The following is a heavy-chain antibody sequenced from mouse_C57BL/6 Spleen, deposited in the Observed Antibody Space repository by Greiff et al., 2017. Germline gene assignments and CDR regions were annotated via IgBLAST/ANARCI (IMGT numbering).Heavy chain of an antibody. CDR1: GYAFSSYW. V-gene: IGHV1-80*01. CDR3: AKTAQGSFAMDY. Sequence: VQLQQSGAELVKPGASVKISCKASGYAFSSYWMNWVKQRPGKGLEWIGQIYPGDGDTNYNGKFKGKATLTADKSSSTAYMQLSSLTSEDSAVYFCAKTAQGSFAMDYWGQGTSVTVSS. D-gene: IGHD3-2*02. J-gene: IGHJ4*01. CDR2: IYPGDGDT.